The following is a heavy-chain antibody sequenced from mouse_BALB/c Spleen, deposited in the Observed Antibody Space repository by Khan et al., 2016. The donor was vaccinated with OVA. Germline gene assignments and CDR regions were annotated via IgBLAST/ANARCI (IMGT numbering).Heavy chain of an antibody. V-gene: IGHV1-77*01. CDR1: GYTFADYY. J-gene: IGHJ4*01. CDR3: ARWGGNYKYYYALDY. Sequence: QVQLQQSGAELARPGASVKLSCKASGYTFADYYIHWVKQRTGQGLEWIGEIYPGTGNTYYNEKFKGKATLTTDKSSSTAYMHLSSLTSEDSAVYFCARWGGNYKYYYALDYWGQGTSVTVSS. CDR2: IYPGTGNT. D-gene: IGHD2-1*01.